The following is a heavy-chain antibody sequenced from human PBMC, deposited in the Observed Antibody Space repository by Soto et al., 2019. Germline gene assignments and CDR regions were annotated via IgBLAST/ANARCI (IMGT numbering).Heavy chain of an antibody. CDR1: GASITSTTYF. Sequence: SETLSLPCSLSGASITSTTYFWAWSRQPPGKGLEWVGSMYYSGKTHYNPSLKSRTTISLDRSRNQFSLQVSSVTAADTAVYYCAKNLPRTGRFEYWGQGTVVTVSS. CDR3: AKNLPRTGRFEY. CDR2: MYYSGKT. J-gene: IGHJ4*02. V-gene: IGHV4-39*01.